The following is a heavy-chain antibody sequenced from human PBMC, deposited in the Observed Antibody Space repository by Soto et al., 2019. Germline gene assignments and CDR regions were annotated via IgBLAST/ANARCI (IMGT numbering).Heavy chain of an antibody. CDR1: GFTFTSSA. V-gene: IGHV1-58*01. D-gene: IGHD3-22*01. Sequence: ASVKVSCKASGFTFTSSAVQWVRQARGQRLEWIGWIVVGSGNTNYAQKFQERVTITRDMSTSTAYMELSSLRSEDTAVYYCAADPHTMIVVGDPHFDYWGQGTLVTVSA. J-gene: IGHJ4*02. CDR2: IVVGSGNT. CDR3: AADPHTMIVVGDPHFDY.